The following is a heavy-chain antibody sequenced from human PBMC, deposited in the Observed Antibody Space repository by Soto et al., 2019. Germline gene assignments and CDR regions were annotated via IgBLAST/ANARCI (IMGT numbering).Heavy chain of an antibody. CDR1: GFTFIDYY. V-gene: IGHV3-11*06. Sequence: PGGYLRLSCAASGFTFIDYYMSWIRQAPGKGLEWVSYVSSSSTYTKYADSVTGRFTISRDNAKNSLYLQMDSLRAEDTAVYFCARHHGLRTPFDNWGQGTMVTVSS. J-gene: IGHJ4*02. CDR2: VSSSSTYT. CDR3: ARHHGLRTPFDN. D-gene: IGHD5-12*01.